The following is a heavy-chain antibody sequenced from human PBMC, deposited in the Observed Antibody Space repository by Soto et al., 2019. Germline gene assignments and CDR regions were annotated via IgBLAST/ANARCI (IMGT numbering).Heavy chain of an antibody. CDR2: ISYDGSNK. CDR3: AKDHNMVRGVIKTSTLVDRFDP. V-gene: IGHV3-30*18. CDR1: GFTFSSYG. D-gene: IGHD3-10*01. J-gene: IGHJ5*02. Sequence: GGSLRLSCAASGFTFSSYGMHWVRQAPGKGLEWVAVISYDGSNKYYADSVKGRFTISRDNSKNTLYLQMNSLRAEDTAVYYCAKDHNMVRGVIKTSTLVDRFDPWGQGTLVTVSS.